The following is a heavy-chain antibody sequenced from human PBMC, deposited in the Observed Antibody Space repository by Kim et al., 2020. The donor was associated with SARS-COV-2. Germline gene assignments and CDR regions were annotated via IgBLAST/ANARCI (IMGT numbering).Heavy chain of an antibody. V-gene: IGHV1-3*01. D-gene: IGHD5-12*01. J-gene: IGHJ6*02. CDR2: VNAGNGNT. Sequence: ASVKVSCKASGYTFTTYAMHWVRQAPGQRLEWMGWVNAGNGNTKYSQKFQGRVTITRDTSASTAYMELSSLRSEDTAVYYCARDRYIVATKGYYYYGMDVWGEGATVTVSS. CDR3: ARDRYIVATKGYYYYGMDV. CDR1: GYTFTTYA.